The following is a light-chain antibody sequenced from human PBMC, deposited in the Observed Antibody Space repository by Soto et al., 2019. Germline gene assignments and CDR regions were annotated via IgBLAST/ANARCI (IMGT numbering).Light chain of an antibody. CDR3: QQYDSGET. CDR2: DAS. Sequence: DINKTQSPSTLSASVGDRVTITCRASQSISNWLAWYQQKPGKAPKLLIYDASSLESGVPSRFSGSGSGTEFTLTISSLQPDDFAAYYCQQYDSGETFGQGTKVDIK. V-gene: IGKV1-5*01. J-gene: IGKJ1*01. CDR1: QSISNW.